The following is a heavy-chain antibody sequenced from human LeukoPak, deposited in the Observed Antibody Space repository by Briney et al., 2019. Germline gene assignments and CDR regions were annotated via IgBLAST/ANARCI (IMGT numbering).Heavy chain of an antibody. V-gene: IGHV3-15*01. CDR3: AHRDTTMVRVDY. Sequence: GGSLRLSCAASGFTFRNASMSWVRQAPGKGLEWVGRIRRKTDGGTTDYAAPVKGRFTISRDDSKNTLYLQMNSLTTEDTAVYFCAHRDTTMVRVDYWGQGTLVTVSS. D-gene: IGHD5-18*01. CDR1: GFTFRNAS. J-gene: IGHJ4*02. CDR2: IRRKTDGGTT.